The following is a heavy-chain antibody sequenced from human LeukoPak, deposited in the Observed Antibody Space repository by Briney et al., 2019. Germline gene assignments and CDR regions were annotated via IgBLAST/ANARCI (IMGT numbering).Heavy chain of an antibody. CDR2: INPSGGST. CDR3: ARGPYYYDSSGALNY. D-gene: IGHD3-22*01. V-gene: IGHV1-46*01. J-gene: IGHJ4*02. Sequence: ASVKVSCKASGYTFTSYYMHWVRQAPGQGLEWMGIINPSGGSTSYAQKFQGRVTMTRDMSTSTAYMELSSLRSEDTAVYYCARGPYYYDSSGALNYWGQGTLVTVSS. CDR1: GYTFTSYY.